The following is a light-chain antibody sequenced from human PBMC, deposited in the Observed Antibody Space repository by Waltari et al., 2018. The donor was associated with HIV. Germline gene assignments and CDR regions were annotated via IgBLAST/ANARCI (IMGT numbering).Light chain of an antibody. CDR2: DVT. J-gene: IGLJ1*01. Sequence: QSALTQPRSVSGSPGQSVTISCSGASSGVTYNNPVSWYQHHPGKAPKRIIYDVTKGPSGVPDRFSGSKSGNTASLTISGLQAEDEADYYCFSYGGSLHVFGTGTEVTVL. V-gene: IGLV2-11*01. CDR1: SSGVTYNNP. CDR3: FSYGGSLHV.